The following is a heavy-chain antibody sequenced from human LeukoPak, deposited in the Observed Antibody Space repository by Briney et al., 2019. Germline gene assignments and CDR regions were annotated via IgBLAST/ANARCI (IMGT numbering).Heavy chain of an antibody. CDR3: ARTARGFLYWFDP. CDR2: IIPIFGTA. Sequence: ASVKVSCKASGYTFNDYYMHWVRQAPGQGLEWMGGIIPIFGTANYAQKFQGRVTITADKSTTTAYMELSSLRSEDTAVYYCARTARGFLYWFDPWGQGTLVTVSS. CDR1: GYTFNDYY. J-gene: IGHJ5*02. V-gene: IGHV1-69*06. D-gene: IGHD2-15*01.